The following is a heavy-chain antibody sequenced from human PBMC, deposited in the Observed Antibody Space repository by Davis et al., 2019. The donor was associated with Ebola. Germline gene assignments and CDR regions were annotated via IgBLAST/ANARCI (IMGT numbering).Heavy chain of an antibody. Sequence: GESLKISCAASGFTFSSYGMHWVRQAPGKGLEWVAFIRYDGSNKYYADSVKGRFTISRDNSKNTLYLQMNSLRAEDTAVYYCAKDHHLVKDFDLWGRGTLVTVSS. V-gene: IGHV3-30*02. CDR2: IRYDGSNK. D-gene: IGHD3-9*01. CDR1: GFTFSSYG. J-gene: IGHJ2*01. CDR3: AKDHHLVKDFDL.